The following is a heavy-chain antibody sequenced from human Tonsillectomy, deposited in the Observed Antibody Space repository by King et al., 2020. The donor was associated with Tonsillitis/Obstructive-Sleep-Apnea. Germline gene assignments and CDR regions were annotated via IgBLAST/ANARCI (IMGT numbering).Heavy chain of an antibody. Sequence: QLVQSGAEVKKPGESLRISCKGSGYSFTSYWISWVRQMPRKGLEWMGRINPSDSYTNYSPSFQGHVTISAAKSIDTAYLQWNSLRASDTAMYYCARDMGVDYWGQGTLVTVSS. CDR3: ARDMGVDY. CDR2: INPSDSYT. D-gene: IGHD2-15*01. CDR1: GYSFTSYW. J-gene: IGHJ4*02. V-gene: IGHV5-10-1*03.